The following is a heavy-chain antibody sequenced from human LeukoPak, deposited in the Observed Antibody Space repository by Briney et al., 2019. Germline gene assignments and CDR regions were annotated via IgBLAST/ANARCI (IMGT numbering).Heavy chain of an antibody. J-gene: IGHJ3*02. D-gene: IGHD4-17*01. CDR2: IYYSGST. V-gene: IGHV4-59*08. CDR3: ATTVTTYDAFDI. CDR1: GGSISSYY. Sequence: SETLSLTCTVSGGSISSYYWSWIRQPPGKGLEWIGYIYYSGSTNYNPSLKSRVTISVDTPKNQFSLKLSSVTAADTAVYYCATTVTTYDAFDIWGQGTMVTVSS.